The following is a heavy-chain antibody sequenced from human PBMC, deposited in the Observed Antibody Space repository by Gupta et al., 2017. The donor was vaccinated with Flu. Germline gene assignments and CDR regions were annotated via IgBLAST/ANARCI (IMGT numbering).Heavy chain of an antibody. Sequence: QVQLMQSGADVKKPGSSVKVSCKASGGTFSSHGISWVRQAPGQGLEWMGGIIPIFGTTNYAQKFQGRVTITADKSTSTAYMELNSLRSEDTAVYFCATNNYYYYYMDVWGKGTTVTVSS. CDR3: ATNNYYYYYMDV. CDR2: IIPIFGTT. CDR1: GGTFSSHG. J-gene: IGHJ6*03. V-gene: IGHV1-69*06.